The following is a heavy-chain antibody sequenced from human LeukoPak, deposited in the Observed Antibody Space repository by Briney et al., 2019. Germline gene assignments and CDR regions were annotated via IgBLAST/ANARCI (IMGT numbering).Heavy chain of an antibody. V-gene: IGHV1-69*01. Sequence: SVKVSCKASGGTFSSYAISWVRQAPGQGLEWMGGIIPIFGTANCAQKFQGRVTITADESTSTAYMELSSLRSEDTAVYYCAREAINGVWVDLWGQGTLVTVSS. D-gene: IGHD2-8*01. CDR1: GGTFSSYA. CDR2: IIPIFGTA. CDR3: AREAINGVWVDL. J-gene: IGHJ5*01.